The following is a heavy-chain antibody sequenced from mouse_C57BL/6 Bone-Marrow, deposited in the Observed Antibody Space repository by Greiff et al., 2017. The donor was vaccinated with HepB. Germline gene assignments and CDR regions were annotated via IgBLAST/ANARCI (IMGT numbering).Heavy chain of an antibody. CDR3: ARDGITTAYAMDY. CDR2: IHPNSGST. J-gene: IGHJ4*01. Sequence: QVHVKQPGAELVKPGASVKLSCKASGYTFTSYWMHWVKQRPGQGLEWIGMIHPNSGSTNYNEKFKSKATLTVDKSSSTAYMQLSSLTSEDSAVYYCARDGITTAYAMDYWGQGTSVTVSS. CDR1: GYTFTSYW. D-gene: IGHD1-2*01. V-gene: IGHV1-64*01.